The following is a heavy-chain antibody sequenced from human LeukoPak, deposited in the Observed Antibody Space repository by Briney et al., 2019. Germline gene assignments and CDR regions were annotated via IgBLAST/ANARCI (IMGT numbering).Heavy chain of an antibody. CDR2: ISSNGGST. D-gene: IGHD2-2*01. Sequence: GGSLRLSCAASGFTFNNYAMSWVRQAPGKGLGWLSTISSNGGSTYYADSVRGRFTISRDNSKNTLSLQMNSLRAEDTAVYYCAKVGSVVIPATAGGHYWGQGTLVTVSS. CDR3: AKVGSVVIPATAGGHY. CDR1: GFTFNNYA. J-gene: IGHJ4*02. V-gene: IGHV3-23*01.